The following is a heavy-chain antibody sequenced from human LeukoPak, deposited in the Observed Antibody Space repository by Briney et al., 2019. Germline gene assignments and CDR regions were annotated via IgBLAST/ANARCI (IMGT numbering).Heavy chain of an antibody. Sequence: WIGEINHSGSTNYNPSLKSRVTISVDTSKNQFSLKLSSVTAADTAVYYCARGPYDWYFDLWGRGTLVTVSS. J-gene: IGHJ2*01. V-gene: IGHV4-34*01. CDR3: ARGPYDWYFDL. D-gene: IGHD2-21*01. CDR2: INHSGST.